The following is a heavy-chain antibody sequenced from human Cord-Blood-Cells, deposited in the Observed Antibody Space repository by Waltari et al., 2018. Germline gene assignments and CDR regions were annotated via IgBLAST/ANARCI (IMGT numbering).Heavy chain of an antibody. CDR3: ARVASSPRWYYFDY. D-gene: IGHD2-15*01. J-gene: IGHJ4*02. CDR2: INHSGST. V-gene: IGHV4-34*01. CDR1: GGSFSGYY. Sequence: QVQLQQWGAGLLKPSETLSLTCAVYGGSFSGYYWIWIRSPPGKGLEWIGEINHSGSTNYNPSLKRRVTISVDTPKNQFSLKLSSVTAADTALYYCARVASSPRWYYFDYWGQGTLVTVSS.